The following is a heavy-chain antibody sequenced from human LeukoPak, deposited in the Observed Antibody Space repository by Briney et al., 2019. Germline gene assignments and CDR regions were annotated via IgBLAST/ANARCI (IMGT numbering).Heavy chain of an antibody. CDR3: VRLWEFDY. CDR2: ISQDGTET. J-gene: IGHJ4*02. V-gene: IGHV3-7*01. Sequence: PGGSLRLSCAASGFNFNDYWMTWVRQPPGKGLQWVARISQDGTETLYADSVKGRFTLSKDNADKSLYLQMNSLTTEDTAVYYCVRLWEFDYWGPGTLVTVSS. CDR1: GFNFNDYW. D-gene: IGHD1-26*01.